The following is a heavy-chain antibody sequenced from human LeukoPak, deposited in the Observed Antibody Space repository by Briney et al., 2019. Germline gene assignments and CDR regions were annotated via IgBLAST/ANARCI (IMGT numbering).Heavy chain of an antibody. CDR2: IDARSGIV. V-gene: IGHV3-48*04. J-gene: IGHJ4*02. CDR3: ARGQYTTSWFSSRD. CDR1: GFTFTMFG. D-gene: IGHD6-13*01. Sequence: GGSLRLSCAASGFTFTMFGMNWVRQAPGKGLEWVSYIDARSGIVYYADSVKGRFTISRDNAKTTLYLQMDSLRVEDTAVYYCARGQYTTSWFSSRDWGQGTLVTVSS.